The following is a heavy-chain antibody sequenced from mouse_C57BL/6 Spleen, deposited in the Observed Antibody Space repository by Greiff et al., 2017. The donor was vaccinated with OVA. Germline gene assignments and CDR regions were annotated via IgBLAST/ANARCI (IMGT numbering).Heavy chain of an antibody. V-gene: IGHV1-61*01. J-gene: IGHJ2*01. CDR3: ARGYCDYFDY. Sequence: VQLQQPGAELVRPGSSVKLSCKASGYTFTSYWMDWVKQRPGQGLEWIGNIYPSDSETHYNQKFQDKATLTVDKSSSTAYMHLSSLTSEDSAVYYCARGYCDYFDYWGQGTTLTVSS. CDR2: IYPSDSET. CDR1: GYTFTSYW.